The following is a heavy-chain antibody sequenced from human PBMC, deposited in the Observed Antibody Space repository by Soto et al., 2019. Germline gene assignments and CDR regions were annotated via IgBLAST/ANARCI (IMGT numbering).Heavy chain of an antibody. D-gene: IGHD3-22*01. CDR3: ARDLITHPDNHYHFYSAMDV. CDR2: ISFDGGND. Sequence: QVQLAESGGGVVQPGKSVRLSCAASGFTFSTYPMHWVRQAPGKGLEWLAVISFDGGNDFYADSVKGRFTISRDNSKNTLYLQMNNLRTEDTAVYYCARDLITHPDNHYHFYSAMDVWGQGTTVSVSS. J-gene: IGHJ6*01. CDR1: GFTFSTYP. V-gene: IGHV3-30-3*01.